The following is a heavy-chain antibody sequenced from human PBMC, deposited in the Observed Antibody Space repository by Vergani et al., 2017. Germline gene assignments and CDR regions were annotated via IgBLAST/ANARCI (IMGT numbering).Heavy chain of an antibody. J-gene: IGHJ5*02. CDR3: ARRMIDRRDWFDP. V-gene: IGHV1-18*01. D-gene: IGHD3-16*01. CDR1: GYTFSSYT. Sequence: QVQLVQSGAEVKKPGASVKVSCKASGYTFSSYTISWVRQAPGQGLEWMGWISAYNGNTNYAQKLQGRVTMTTDTSTSTPYMELRGLRSDDTAVYSCARRMIDRRDWFDPWGQGTLVTVSS. CDR2: ISAYNGNT.